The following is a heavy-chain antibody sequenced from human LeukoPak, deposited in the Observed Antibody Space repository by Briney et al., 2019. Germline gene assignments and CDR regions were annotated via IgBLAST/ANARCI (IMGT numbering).Heavy chain of an antibody. CDR3: ARDHDYGQHCGY. D-gene: IGHD4-17*01. V-gene: IGHV1-2*06. CDR1: GYTFTGYY. J-gene: IGHJ4*02. CDR2: INPNSGGT. Sequence: ASVKVSCKASGYTFTGYYMHWVRQAPGQGLEWMGRINPNSGGTNYAQKFQGRVTVTRDTSISTAYMELSRLRSDDTAVYYCARDHDYGQHCGYWGQGTLVTVSS.